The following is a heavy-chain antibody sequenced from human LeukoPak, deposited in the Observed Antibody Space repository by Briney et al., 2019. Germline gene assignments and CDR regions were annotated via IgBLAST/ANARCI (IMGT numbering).Heavy chain of an antibody. CDR3: ARWYSGSWYYFDY. J-gene: IGHJ4*02. Sequence: PGGSLRLSCAASGFTVSSNYMSWVRQAPGKGLEWVSAIYSGGSTYYADSVKGSFSIGRNNEKNTPCVQMNNLRAEDTAVYYCARWYSGSWYYFDYWGQGTLVTVSS. CDR2: IYSGGST. V-gene: IGHV3-66*01. CDR1: GFTVSSNY. D-gene: IGHD6-13*01.